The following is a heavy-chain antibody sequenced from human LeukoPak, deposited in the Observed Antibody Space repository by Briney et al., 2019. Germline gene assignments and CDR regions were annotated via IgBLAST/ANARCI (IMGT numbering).Heavy chain of an antibody. CDR2: IIPIFGTA. V-gene: IGHV1-69*13. CDR1: GGTFSSYA. J-gene: IGHJ5*01. D-gene: IGHD2-2*02. CDR3: ARDSYCSSTSCYTNNWFDS. Sequence: SVKVSCKASGGTFSSYAISWVRQAPGQGLEWMGGIIPIFGTANYAQKFQGRVTITADESTSTAYMELSSLRSEDTAVYYCARDSYCSSTSCYTNNWFDSWGQGTLVTVSS.